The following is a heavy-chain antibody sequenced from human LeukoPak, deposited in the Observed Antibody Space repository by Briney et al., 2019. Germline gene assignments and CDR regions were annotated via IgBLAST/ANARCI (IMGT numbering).Heavy chain of an antibody. CDR2: ISYDGSNK. CDR1: GLTFSSYG. CDR3: AKDLYSYGTHFDY. D-gene: IGHD5-18*01. J-gene: IGHJ4*02. V-gene: IGHV3-30*18. Sequence: GRSLRLSCAASGLTFSSYGMHWVRQAPGKGLECVAVISYDGSNKYYADSVKGRFTISRDNSKNTLYLQMNSLRAEDTAVYYCAKDLYSYGTHFDYWGQGTLVTVSS.